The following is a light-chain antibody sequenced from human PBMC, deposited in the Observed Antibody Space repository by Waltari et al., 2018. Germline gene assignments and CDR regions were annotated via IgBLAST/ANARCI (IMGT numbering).Light chain of an antibody. CDR1: HGLYKTFNDNNY. CDR3: QQSFSPPYT. J-gene: IGKJ2*01. Sequence: DIVMTQSPDSLAVSLGERATITCRSSHGLYKTFNDNNYLTWYQQKPGQPPKLLIYWASTRESGVPDRFTGSGSGTDFTLTINSLQAEDVAVYYCQQSFSPPYTFGQGTKLEMK. V-gene: IGKV4-1*01. CDR2: WAS.